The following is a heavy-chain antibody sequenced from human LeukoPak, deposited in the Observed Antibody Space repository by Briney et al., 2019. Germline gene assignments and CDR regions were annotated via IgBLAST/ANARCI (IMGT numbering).Heavy chain of an antibody. CDR1: GFTFKFYA. V-gene: IGHV3-23*01. Sequence: PGGYLRLSCAGSGFTFKFYAMTWVRQAPGKGLEWVSGITGDASVTYDADSVKGRFNISRDNSKNTLYLQLNSLRVEDTAVYYCAKAYSSSLYGDAFHIWSQGTKVTVSP. D-gene: IGHD6-13*01. CDR3: AKAYSSSLYGDAFHI. CDR2: ITGDASVT. J-gene: IGHJ3*02.